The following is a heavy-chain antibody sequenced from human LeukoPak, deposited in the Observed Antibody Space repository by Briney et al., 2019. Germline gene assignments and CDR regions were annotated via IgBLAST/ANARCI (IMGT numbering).Heavy chain of an antibody. CDR2: IYSGGST. D-gene: IGHD1-26*01. V-gene: IGHV3-66*01. CDR1: GFTVSSNY. Sequence: GGSLRLSCAASGFTVSSNYMSWVRQAPGKGLEWVSVIYSGGSTYYADSVKGRFTISRDNSKNTLYLQMNSLRAEDTAVYYCAKGRGRYYYYMDVWGKGTTVTISS. J-gene: IGHJ6*03. CDR3: AKGRGRYYYYMDV.